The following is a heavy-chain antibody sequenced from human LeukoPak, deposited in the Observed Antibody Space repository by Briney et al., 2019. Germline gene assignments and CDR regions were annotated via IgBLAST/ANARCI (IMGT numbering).Heavy chain of an antibody. CDR2: ISWNSGSI. CDR3: AREWSGFGELPDY. V-gene: IGHV3-9*01. J-gene: IGHJ4*02. CDR1: GFPFSSYA. D-gene: IGHD3-10*01. Sequence: GGSLRLSCAASGFPFSSYAMSWVRQAPGKGLEWVSGISWNSGSIGYADSVKGRFTISRDNAKNTLYLQMSSLRPEDTAVYYCAREWSGFGELPDYWGQGTLVTVSS.